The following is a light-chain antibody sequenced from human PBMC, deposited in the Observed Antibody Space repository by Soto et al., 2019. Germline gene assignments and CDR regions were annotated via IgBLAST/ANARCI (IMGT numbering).Light chain of an antibody. CDR1: SSDVGGYNS. CDR3: SSYAGSSSFVV. CDR2: EVS. V-gene: IGLV2-8*01. J-gene: IGLJ3*02. Sequence: QSALTQPPSASGSPGQSVTISCTGTSSDVGGYNSVSWYQHHPGKAPKLMIYEVSKRPSGVPDRFSGSKSGNTASLTVSGLQADYEADYYCSSYAGSSSFVVFGGGTKLTVL.